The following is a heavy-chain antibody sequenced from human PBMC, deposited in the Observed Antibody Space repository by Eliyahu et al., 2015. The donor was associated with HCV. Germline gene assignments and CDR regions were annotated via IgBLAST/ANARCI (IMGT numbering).Heavy chain of an antibody. D-gene: IGHD3-22*01. CDR3: ARENMIEVGGFDF. CDR1: GFTFSNHY. V-gene: IGHV3-7*01. CDR2: IKGDASET. J-gene: IGHJ3*01. Sequence: EVLLVESGGSLVQPGESLRLSCAASGFTFSNHYMNWVRQAPGKGLEWVANIKGDASETFYADSLKGRFTISRDNDNDFVYLEMDSLRAEDTAMYYCARENMIEVGGFDFWGQGTMVSVSS.